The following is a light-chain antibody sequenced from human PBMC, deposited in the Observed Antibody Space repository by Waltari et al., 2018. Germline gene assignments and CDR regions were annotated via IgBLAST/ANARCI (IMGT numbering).Light chain of an antibody. J-gene: IGKJ1*01. CDR2: SAS. CDR3: QQRSNWPRT. CDR1: QSVSSY. Sequence: EIVLTQSPATLSLSTGEMATLSCKASQSVSSYLAWYQQKPGQAPRLLIDSASNRATGLPARFSGSGSGTDFTLTISSLEPEDFAVYYCQQRSNWPRTFGQGTKVEI. V-gene: IGKV3-11*01.